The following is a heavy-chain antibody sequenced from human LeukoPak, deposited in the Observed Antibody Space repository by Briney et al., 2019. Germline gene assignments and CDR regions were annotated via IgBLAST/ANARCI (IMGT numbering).Heavy chain of an antibody. CDR1: GYTFTSYY. D-gene: IGHD1-14*01. CDR3: ARDGARMPEHWFDP. Sequence: GASVKVSCTASGYTFTSYYMHWVRQAPGQGLEWMGLINPSGGSTIYAQKFQGRVTMTRDTSTSTVYMELSSLRSEDTAVYYCARDGARMPEHWFDPWGQGTLVTVSS. CDR2: INPSGGST. J-gene: IGHJ5*02. V-gene: IGHV1-46*01.